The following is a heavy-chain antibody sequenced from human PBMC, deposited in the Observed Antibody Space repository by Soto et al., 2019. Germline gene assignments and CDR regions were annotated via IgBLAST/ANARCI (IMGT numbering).Heavy chain of an antibody. CDR1: GFTVSSNY. CDR2: IYSGGST. CDR3: ARDKGPVAGTDQLRGAFDI. V-gene: IGHV3-66*01. Sequence: GGSLRLSCAASGFTVSSNYMSWVRQAPGKGLEWVSVIYSGGSTYYADSVKGRFTISRDNSKNTLYLQMNSLRAEDTAVYYCARDKGPVAGTDQLRGAFDIWGQGTMVTVSS. J-gene: IGHJ3*02. D-gene: IGHD6-19*01.